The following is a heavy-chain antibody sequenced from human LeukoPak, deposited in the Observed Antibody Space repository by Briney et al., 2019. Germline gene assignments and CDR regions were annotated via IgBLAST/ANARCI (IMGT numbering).Heavy chain of an antibody. Sequence: GGSLRLSCAASGFTFSSYGMHWVRQAPGKGLEWVAVISYDGSNKYYADSVKGRFTISRDNSKNTLYLQMNSLRAEDTAVYYCASPTLGGAFDYWGQGTLVTVSS. V-gene: IGHV3-30*03. J-gene: IGHJ4*02. D-gene: IGHD3-16*01. CDR2: ISYDGSNK. CDR3: ASPTLGGAFDY. CDR1: GFTFSSYG.